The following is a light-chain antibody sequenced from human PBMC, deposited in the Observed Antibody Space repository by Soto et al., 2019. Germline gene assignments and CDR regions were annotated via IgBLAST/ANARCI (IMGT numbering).Light chain of an antibody. J-gene: IGLJ3*02. CDR2: EGN. CDR3: CSYAGSSSWV. Sequence: QSALTQPVSVSGSPGQSITISCTGTSSDVGSYNLVSWYQQNPGKAPKLMIYEGNKRPSGVSNRFSGSKSVNTASLTISGLQAEDEADYYCCSYAGSSSWVFGGGTKLTVL. CDR1: SSDVGSYNL. V-gene: IGLV2-23*01.